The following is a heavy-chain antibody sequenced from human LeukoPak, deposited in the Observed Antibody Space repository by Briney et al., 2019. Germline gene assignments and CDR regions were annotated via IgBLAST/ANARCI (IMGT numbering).Heavy chain of an antibody. V-gene: IGHV4-59*08. J-gene: IGHJ4*02. CDR1: GGSISSYY. D-gene: IGHD6-13*01. CDR3: ARLVGSSWYREVLLGRDY. CDR2: IYYSGST. Sequence: SETLSLTCTVSGGSISSYYWSWIRQPPGKGLEWIGYIYYSGSTNYNPSLKGRVTIDTSKNQFSLKLSSVTAADTAVYYCARLVGSSWYREVLLGRDYWGQGTLVTVSS.